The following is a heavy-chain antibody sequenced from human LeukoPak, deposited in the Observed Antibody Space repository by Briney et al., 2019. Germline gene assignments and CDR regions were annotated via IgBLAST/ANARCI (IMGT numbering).Heavy chain of an antibody. CDR2: IYYSGST. Sequence: SETLSLTCTVSGGSISSYYWSWIRQPPGKGLEWIGYIYYSGSTNYNPSLKSRVTISVDTSKNQFSLKLSSVTAADTAVYYCARGRGIAARPLDYWGQGTLVTVSS. CDR3: ARGRGIAARPLDY. CDR1: GGSISSYY. V-gene: IGHV4-59*12. D-gene: IGHD6-6*01. J-gene: IGHJ4*02.